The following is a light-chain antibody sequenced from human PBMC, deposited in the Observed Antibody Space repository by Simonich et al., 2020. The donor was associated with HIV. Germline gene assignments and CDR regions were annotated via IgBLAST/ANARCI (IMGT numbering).Light chain of an antibody. CDR1: QSISSY. CDR3: QQSFSTPWT. V-gene: IGKV1-39*01. Sequence: TQSPATLSASVGDRVTVSCRASQSISSYLNWYQQKPGKAPKLLIYAASSLQRGVPSRFSGSASGTDFTLTISSLQPEDFATYYCQQSFSTPWTFGQGTTVDIK. J-gene: IGKJ1*01. CDR2: AAS.